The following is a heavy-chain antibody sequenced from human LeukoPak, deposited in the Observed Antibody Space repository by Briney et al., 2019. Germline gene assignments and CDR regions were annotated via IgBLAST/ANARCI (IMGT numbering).Heavy chain of an antibody. V-gene: IGHV4-59*08. CDR1: GGSISSYY. Sequence: SETLSLTCTVSGGSISSYYWSWIRQPPGKGLEWIGYIYYSGSTNYNPSLKSRVTISVDTSRNQFSLKLSSVTAADTAVYYCARPMGVDTDFFRFDPWGQGTLVTVSS. J-gene: IGHJ5*02. CDR2: IYYSGST. D-gene: IGHD5-18*01. CDR3: ARPMGVDTDFFRFDP.